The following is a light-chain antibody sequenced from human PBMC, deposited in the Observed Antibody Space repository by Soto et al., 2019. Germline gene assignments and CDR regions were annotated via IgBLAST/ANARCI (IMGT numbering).Light chain of an antibody. Sequence: DIQMTQSPSTLSASVGDRVTITCRASQSISSWLAWYQQKPGKAPKLLIYKASSLESGVPSRFSGSGSGTEFTLTISSLQPDDVATSYCQQYNSYPTFGQGTKVEIK. J-gene: IGKJ1*01. CDR1: QSISSW. CDR3: QQYNSYPT. V-gene: IGKV1-5*03. CDR2: KAS.